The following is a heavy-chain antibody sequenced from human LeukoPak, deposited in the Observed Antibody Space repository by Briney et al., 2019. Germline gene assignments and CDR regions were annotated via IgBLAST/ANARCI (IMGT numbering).Heavy chain of an antibody. V-gene: IGHV3-23*01. J-gene: IGHJ4*02. CDR3: AKLAGDETYSSTYYGPLDH. Sequence: GGSLRLSCAASGFTFSAYGLTWVRQAPGKGLEWVSSITADGDTYYAESVKGRFTISKDKSQKTLQRQISSLQPEDTARYYCAKLAGDETYSSTYYGPLDHWGQGTQVTVSS. D-gene: IGHD3-3*01. CDR2: ITADGDT. CDR1: GFTFSAYG.